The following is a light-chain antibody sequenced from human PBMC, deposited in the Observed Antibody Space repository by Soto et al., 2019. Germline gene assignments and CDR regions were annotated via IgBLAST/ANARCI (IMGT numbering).Light chain of an antibody. V-gene: IGKV3-20*01. J-gene: IGKJ1*01. CDR3: QHYGYPQWT. CDR2: GVF. Sequence: EMILTQSPDTLSLAPGERATLSCRASQTGDSQYLARYQQRPGQAPRLLIRGVFSRAAGIPDRFSGSGSETDFTLTISRLEPEDSAVYFCQHYGYPQWTFGQGTKVEIK. CDR1: QTGDSQY.